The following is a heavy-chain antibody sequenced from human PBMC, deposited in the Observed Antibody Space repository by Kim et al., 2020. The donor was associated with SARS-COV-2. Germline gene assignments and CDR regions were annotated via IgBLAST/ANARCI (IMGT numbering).Heavy chain of an antibody. J-gene: IGHJ6*02. CDR2: ISSSSSYI. D-gene: IGHD5-12*01. V-gene: IGHV3-21*01. CDR1: GFTFSSYS. CDR3: ARVVYSGYDYFYYYYGMGV. Sequence: GGSLRLSCAASGFTFSSYSMNWVRQAPGKGLEWVSSISSSSSYIYYADSVKGRFTISRDNAKNSLYLQMNSLRAEDTAVYYCARVVYSGYDYFYYYYGMGVWGQGTTVTVS.